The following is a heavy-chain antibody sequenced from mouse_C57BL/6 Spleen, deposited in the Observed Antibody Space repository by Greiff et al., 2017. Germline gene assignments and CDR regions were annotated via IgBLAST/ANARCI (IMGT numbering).Heavy chain of an antibody. J-gene: IGHJ2*01. V-gene: IGHV1-64*01. D-gene: IGHD1-1*01. CDR3: AKVGTTVVATGDY. CDR2: IHPNSGST. Sequence: QVQLQQPGAELVKPGASVKLSCKASGYTFTSYWMHWVKQRPGQGLEWIGMIHPNSGSTNYNEKFKSKATLTVDKSSSTAYMQLSSLTSEDSAVYYCAKVGTTVVATGDYWGQGTTLTVSS. CDR1: GYTFTSYW.